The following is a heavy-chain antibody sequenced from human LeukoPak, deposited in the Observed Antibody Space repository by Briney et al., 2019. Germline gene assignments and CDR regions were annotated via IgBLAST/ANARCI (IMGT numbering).Heavy chain of an antibody. CDR3: AKQWVDC. D-gene: IGHD6-19*01. J-gene: IGHJ4*02. CDR2: ISESGDKT. V-gene: IGHV3-23*01. CDR1: GFTFNNYA. Sequence: GGSLRLSCAASGFTFNNYAMNWVRQAPGKGLEWVSSISESGDKTDYADPVKGRFTISRDNSRNTLYLQMNSLRAEDTALYYCAKQWVDCWGQGTLVTVSS.